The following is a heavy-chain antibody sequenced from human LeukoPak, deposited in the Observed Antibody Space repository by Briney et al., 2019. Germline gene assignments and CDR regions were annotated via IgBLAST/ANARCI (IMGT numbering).Heavy chain of an antibody. Sequence: GASVKVSCKASGYTFTSYGITWVRQAPGQGLEWMGWISPYNGNTNYVQKLQGRVTMTTDISTSTAYMELRSLRSDDTAVYYCAGDQGGDYRYYYYYYMDVWGKGTTVTVSS. D-gene: IGHD4-17*01. CDR2: ISPYNGNT. CDR3: AGDQGGDYRYYYYYYMDV. V-gene: IGHV1-18*01. J-gene: IGHJ6*03. CDR1: GYTFTSYG.